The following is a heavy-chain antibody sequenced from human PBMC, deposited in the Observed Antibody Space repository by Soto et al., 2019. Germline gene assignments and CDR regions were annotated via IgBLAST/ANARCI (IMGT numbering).Heavy chain of an antibody. D-gene: IGHD3-9*01. CDR1: GFSFNVYN. CDR2: ISHDGTYG. V-gene: IGHV3-30-3*02. J-gene: IGHJ6*02. Sequence: QLVQSGGGVVQPGASLRLSCAASGFSFNVYNMHWVRQAPGRGLDWVALISHDGTYGIYTDFVKGRFSVSRDNSKNTLYLQMSSLIAYDTAVYYCSKIDILATSYDGMDVWCPWTTVTVSS. CDR3: SKIDILATSYDGMDV.